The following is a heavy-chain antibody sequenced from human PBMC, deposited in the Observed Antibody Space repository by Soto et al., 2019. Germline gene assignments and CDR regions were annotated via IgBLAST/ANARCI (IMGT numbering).Heavy chain of an antibody. CDR1: GYSFTSYW. D-gene: IGHD3-10*01. V-gene: IGHV5-51*01. CDR3: ARKFAPEFFDS. J-gene: IGHJ4*02. CDR2: IYPGDSDT. Sequence: GESLKISCKGSGYSFTSYWIAWVRQMPGKGLEWMGIIYPGDSDTKYSPAFQGQVTISADKSINTAYLQWTSLEASDTAMYYCARKFAPEFFDSWGQGTLVTVSS.